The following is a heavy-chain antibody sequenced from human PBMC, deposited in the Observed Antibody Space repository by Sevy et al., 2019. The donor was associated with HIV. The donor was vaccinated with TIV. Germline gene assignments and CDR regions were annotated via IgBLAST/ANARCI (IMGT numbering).Heavy chain of an antibody. D-gene: IGHD3-9*01. CDR1: AGSFSGYY. CDR3: ARIMRPLRYFDWSRNWFDP. V-gene: IGHV4-34*01. J-gene: IGHJ5*02. Sequence: SETLSLTCAVYAGSFSGYYWSWIRQPPGKGLEGIGEINHSGSTNYNPSLKSRVTISVDTSKNQFSLKLSSVTAADTAVYYCARIMRPLRYFDWSRNWFDPWGQGTLVTVSS. CDR2: INHSGST.